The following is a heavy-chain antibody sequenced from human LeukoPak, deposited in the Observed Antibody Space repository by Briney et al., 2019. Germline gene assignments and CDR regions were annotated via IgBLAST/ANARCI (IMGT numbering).Heavy chain of an antibody. CDR2: ISWDGGST. CDR1: GFTFDDYT. D-gene: IGHD3-22*01. J-gene: IGHJ3*01. CDR3: AREVPLNYYDSSVYPT. Sequence: PGGSLRLSCAASGFTFDDYTMHWVRQAPGKGLEWVSLISWDGGSTYYADSVKGRFTISRDNAKNSLYLQMNSLRAEDTAVYYCAREVPLNYYDSSVYPTWGQGTMVTVSS. V-gene: IGHV3-43*01.